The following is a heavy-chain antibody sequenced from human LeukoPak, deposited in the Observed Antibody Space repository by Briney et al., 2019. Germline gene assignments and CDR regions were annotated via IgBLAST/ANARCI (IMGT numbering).Heavy chain of an antibody. CDR1: GGSISNGGYY. Sequence: SETLSLTCTVSGGSISNGGYYWSWIRQHPGKGLEWIGYIYYSGSTYYNPSLKSRVTISVDTSKNQFSLKLSSVTAADTAVYYCARVSRGSTTSCYVTHWGQGTLVTVSS. CDR2: IYYSGST. CDR3: ARVSRGSTTSCYVTH. V-gene: IGHV4-31*03. J-gene: IGHJ4*02. D-gene: IGHD2-2*01.